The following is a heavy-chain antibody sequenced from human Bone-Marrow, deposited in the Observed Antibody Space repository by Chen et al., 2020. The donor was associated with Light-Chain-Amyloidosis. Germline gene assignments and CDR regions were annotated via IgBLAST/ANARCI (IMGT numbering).Heavy chain of an antibody. D-gene: IGHD6-6*01. CDR3: ARAVRIAARRAGGYYGMDV. J-gene: IGHJ6*02. Sequence: QLQLQESGPRVVKPSETLSLTCAVSGGSISGTSYDWVWIRQPPGKGLEWIGEIYHSGSTNYNPSLKSRVTISVDKSKNQFSLKLSSVTAADTAVYYCARAVRIAARRAGGYYGMDVWGQGTTVTVSS. V-gene: IGHV4-39*07. CDR1: GGSISGTSYD. CDR2: IYHSGST.